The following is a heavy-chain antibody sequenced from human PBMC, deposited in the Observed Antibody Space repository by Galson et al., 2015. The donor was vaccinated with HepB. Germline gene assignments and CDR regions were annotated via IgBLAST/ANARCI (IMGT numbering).Heavy chain of an antibody. CDR3: ARDRLYCSGGSCYELFPVWFDP. CDR1: GYTFTSYA. Sequence: SVKVSCKASGYTFTSYAMHWVRQAPGQRLEWMGWINAGNGNTKYSQKFQGRVTITRDTSASTAYMELSSLRSEDTAVYYCARDRLYCSGGSCYELFPVWFDPWGQGTLVTVSS. V-gene: IGHV1-3*01. D-gene: IGHD2-15*01. J-gene: IGHJ5*02. CDR2: INAGNGNT.